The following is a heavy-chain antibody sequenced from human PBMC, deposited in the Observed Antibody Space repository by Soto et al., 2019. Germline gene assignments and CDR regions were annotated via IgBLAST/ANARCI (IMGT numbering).Heavy chain of an antibody. CDR3: AKGGPQNWLDP. CDR2: MSGSGGAT. V-gene: IGHV3-23*01. Sequence: PGGSLILSCAASGFNFGSYALSSVRQAPGKGLEWVSAMSGSGGATYYADSVKGRFTISRDNSKNTLYLQMNSLRVEDTAVDFCAKGGPQNWLDPWGQGTLVTVSS. J-gene: IGHJ5*02. CDR1: GFNFGSYA.